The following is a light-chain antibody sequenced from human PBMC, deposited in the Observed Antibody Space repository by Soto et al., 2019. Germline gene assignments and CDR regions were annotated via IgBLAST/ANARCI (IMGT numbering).Light chain of an antibody. Sequence: QSALTQPASVSGSPGQSITISCTGTSSDIGGYNYVSWYQHLPGKAPRLLISDVTNRPSGVSNRCSGSKSGNTASLTISGRQAEDEDNYYCCSSSGGSTLVIFGGGTKLTVL. CDR3: CSSSGGSTLVI. CDR1: SSDIGGYNY. J-gene: IGLJ2*01. V-gene: IGLV2-14*03. CDR2: DVT.